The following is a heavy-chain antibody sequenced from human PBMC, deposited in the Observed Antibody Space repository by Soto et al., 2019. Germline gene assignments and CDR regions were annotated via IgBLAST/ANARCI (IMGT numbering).Heavy chain of an antibody. D-gene: IGHD3-10*01. J-gene: IGHJ6*02. V-gene: IGHV3-33*01. CDR3: ARDRTRSDYGSGSYYYYYYGMDV. Sequence: GRSLRLSCAASGFTFSSYGMHWVRQAPGKGLEWVAVIWYDGSNKYYADSVKGRFTISRDNSKNTLYLQMNSLRAEDTAVYYCARDRTRSDYGSGSYYYYYYGMDVWGQGTTVTVSS. CDR2: IWYDGSNK. CDR1: GFTFSSYG.